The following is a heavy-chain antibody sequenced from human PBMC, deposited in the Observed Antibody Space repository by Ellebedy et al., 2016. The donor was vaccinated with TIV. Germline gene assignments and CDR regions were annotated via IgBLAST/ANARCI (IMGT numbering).Heavy chain of an antibody. D-gene: IGHD4-23*01. CDR1: GYNFTTYD. CDR2: MNPQSGKT. V-gene: IGHV1-8*01. Sequence: ASVKVSCXASGYNFTTYDINWVRQAAGQGLEWMGWMNPQSGKTGFAQQFQGRVAMTRDTSISTAYMELASLTSEDTAVYYCARDMETHDAFDVWGQGTMVTVFS. CDR3: ARDMETHDAFDV. J-gene: IGHJ3*01.